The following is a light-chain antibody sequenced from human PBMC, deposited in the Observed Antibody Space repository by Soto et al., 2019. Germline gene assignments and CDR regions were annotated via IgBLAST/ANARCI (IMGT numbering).Light chain of an antibody. Sequence: QSALTQPASVSGSPGQSITISCTGTSSDVGGYNYVSWYQQHPGKAPKLMIYDVSNRPSGVSNRFSGYKSGNTAYLTISGLQAEDEADYYCSSYTSSSTLVFGTGTKLTVL. CDR2: DVS. CDR3: SSYTSSSTLV. V-gene: IGLV2-14*01. CDR1: SSDVGGYNY. J-gene: IGLJ1*01.